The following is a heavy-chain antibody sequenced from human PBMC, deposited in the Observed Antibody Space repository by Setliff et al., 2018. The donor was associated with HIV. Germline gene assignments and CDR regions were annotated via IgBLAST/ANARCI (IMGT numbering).Heavy chain of an antibody. CDR2: ISYSGST. D-gene: IGHD6-19*01. CDR3: ARHVVGGWLKDLQYMDV. CDR1: GASIRSQY. J-gene: IGHJ6*03. V-gene: IGHV4-59*08. Sequence: SETLSLTCTVSGASIRSQYWSWIRKPPGKGLEWIGYISYSGSTNYNPSLESRVAMSVDTSKQQFSLEVSSVTAADTAVYYCARHVVGGWLKDLQYMDVWGKGTTVTVSS.